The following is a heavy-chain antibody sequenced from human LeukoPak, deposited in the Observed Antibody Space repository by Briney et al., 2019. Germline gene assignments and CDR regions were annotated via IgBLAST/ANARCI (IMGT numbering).Heavy chain of an antibody. V-gene: IGHV3-23*01. D-gene: IGHD6-13*01. Sequence: PGGSLRLSCAASGFTFSSYTMSWVRQAPGKGLEWVSAISGSGGSTYYADSVKGRFTISRDNSKNTLYLQMNSLRAEDTAVYYCAKDRTSWQQLAPNWFDPWGQGTLVTVSS. CDR3: AKDRTSWQQLAPNWFDP. CDR2: ISGSGGST. J-gene: IGHJ5*02. CDR1: GFTFSSYT.